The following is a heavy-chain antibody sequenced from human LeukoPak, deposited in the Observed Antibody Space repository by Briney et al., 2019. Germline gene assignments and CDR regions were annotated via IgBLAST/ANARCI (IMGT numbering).Heavy chain of an antibody. Sequence: SETLSLTCNVSVGSISTYYWSWIRQPPGKGLEWIGYIRNSGSTNNNPSLKSRVIISVDTAKNQFALKLSSVTAADTAVYYCARGGSKVFDYWGQGSLVIVSS. CDR2: IRNSGST. CDR3: ARGGSKVFDY. J-gene: IGHJ4*02. CDR1: VGSISTYY. D-gene: IGHD2-15*01. V-gene: IGHV4-59*08.